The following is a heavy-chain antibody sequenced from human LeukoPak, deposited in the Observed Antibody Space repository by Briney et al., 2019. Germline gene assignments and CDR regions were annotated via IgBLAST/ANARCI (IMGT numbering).Heavy chain of an antibody. CDR2: ISSSGSTI. CDR3: AAYNSDSGGFDY. D-gene: IGHD6-19*01. CDR1: GFTFSSYG. V-gene: IGHV3-48*04. Sequence: PGGSLRLSCAASGFTFSSYGMSWVRQAPGKGLEWVSAISSSGSTIYYADSVKGRFTISRDNSKNSLYLEMNSLRAEDTAVYYCAAYNSDSGGFDYWGQGTLVTVSS. J-gene: IGHJ4*02.